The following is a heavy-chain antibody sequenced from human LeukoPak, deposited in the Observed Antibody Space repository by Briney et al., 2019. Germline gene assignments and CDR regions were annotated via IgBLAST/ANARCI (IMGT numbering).Heavy chain of an antibody. V-gene: IGHV3-49*04. D-gene: IGHD3-3*01. CDR3: TADQFF. CDR2: IRAKAYGGTP. Sequence: PGRSLRLSCRASGFRFGDYGMSWVRQAPGKGLEWVGFIRAKAYGGTPEYAASVKGRFSISRDDSKSSAYLQMNSLRTEDTAVYYCTADQFFWGQGSLVTVSS. CDR1: GFRFGDYG. J-gene: IGHJ4*02.